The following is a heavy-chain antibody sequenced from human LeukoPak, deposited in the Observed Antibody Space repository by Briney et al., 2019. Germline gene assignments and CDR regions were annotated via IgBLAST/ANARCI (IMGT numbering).Heavy chain of an antibody. CDR3: ARDHCSGGSCYGWWHRSYYYYGMDV. J-gene: IGHJ6*02. D-gene: IGHD2-15*01. V-gene: IGHV3-30-3*01. Sequence: GGSLRLSCAASGFTFSNYPMHWVRQAPGKGLEWVAVVSSDGSNKYYADSVKGRFTISKDNPKHTLSLQMNSLRAEDTALYYCARDHCSGGSCYGWWHRSYYYYGMDVWGQGTTVTVSS. CDR2: VSSDGSNK. CDR1: GFTFSNYP.